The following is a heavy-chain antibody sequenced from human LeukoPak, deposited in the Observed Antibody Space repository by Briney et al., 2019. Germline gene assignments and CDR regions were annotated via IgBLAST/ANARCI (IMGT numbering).Heavy chain of an antibody. V-gene: IGHV4-59*01. J-gene: IGHJ6*02. Sequence: PSETLSLTCTVSDGSISGYYWTWIRQPPGKGPEWIGYIYYSGSTNYNPSFKSRVTISVDTSKNQFSLKLSSVTAADTAFYYCARNLYSAYEYYYAMDVWGQGTTVTVSS. D-gene: IGHD5-12*01. CDR3: ARNLYSAYEYYYAMDV. CDR1: DGSISGYY. CDR2: IYYSGST.